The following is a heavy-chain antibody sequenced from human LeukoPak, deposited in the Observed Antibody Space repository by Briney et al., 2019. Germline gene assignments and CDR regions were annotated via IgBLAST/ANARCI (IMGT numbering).Heavy chain of an antibody. J-gene: IGHJ4*02. D-gene: IGHD4-23*01. Sequence: HPGGSLRLSCAASGFTFSSYAMSWVRQAPGKGLEWVSVISGSGRSGTNYADSVKGRFTISRDNSKNTLYLQMNSLRVEDTAIYYCAKAPGGGNWNWGQGTLVTVSS. V-gene: IGHV3-23*01. CDR3: AKAPGGGNWN. CDR2: ISGSGRSGT. CDR1: GFTFSSYA.